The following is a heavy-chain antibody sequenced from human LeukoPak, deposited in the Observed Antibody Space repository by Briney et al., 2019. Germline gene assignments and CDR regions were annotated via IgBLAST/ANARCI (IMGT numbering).Heavy chain of an antibody. V-gene: IGHV4-30-4*01. Sequence: PSETLSLTCSVSGGSITRYYWSWIRQPPGKGLEWIGYIYYSGSTYYNPSLKSRVTISVDTSKNQFSLKLSSVTAADTAVYYCAREGRYYYYGMDVWGQGTTVTVSS. CDR1: GGSITRYY. J-gene: IGHJ6*02. CDR3: AREGRYYYYGMDV. CDR2: IYYSGST.